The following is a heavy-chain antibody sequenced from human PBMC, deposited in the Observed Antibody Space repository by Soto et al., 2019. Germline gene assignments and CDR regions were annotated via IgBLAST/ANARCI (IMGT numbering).Heavy chain of an antibody. Sequence: PVKVSCKASGGTFSSYAISWVRQAPGQGLEWMGGIIPIFGTANYAQKFQGRVTITADESTSTAYMELSSLRSEDTAVYYCARYAHRWFEESNWFDLWGQGTLVTVSS. CDR1: GGTFSSYA. CDR3: ARYAHRWFEESNWFDL. V-gene: IGHV1-69*13. CDR2: IIPIFGTA. J-gene: IGHJ5*02. D-gene: IGHD3-10*01.